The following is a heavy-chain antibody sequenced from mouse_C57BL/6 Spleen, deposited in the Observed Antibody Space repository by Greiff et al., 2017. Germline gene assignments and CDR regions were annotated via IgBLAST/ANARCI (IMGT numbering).Heavy chain of an antibody. CDR3: ARGAYYSNYDAMDY. V-gene: IGHV1-42*01. D-gene: IGHD2-5*01. CDR2: INPSTGGT. CDR1: GYSFTGYY. Sequence: EVKLVESGPELVKPGASVKISCKASGYSFTGYYMNWVKQSPEKSLEWIGEINPSTGGTTYNQKFKAKATLTVDKSSSTAYMQLKSLTSEDSAVYYCARGAYYSNYDAMDYWGQGTSVTVSS. J-gene: IGHJ4*01.